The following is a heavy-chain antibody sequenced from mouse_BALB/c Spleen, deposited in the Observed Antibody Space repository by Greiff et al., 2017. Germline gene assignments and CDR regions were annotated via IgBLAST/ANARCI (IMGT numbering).Heavy chain of an antibody. D-gene: IGHD1-1*02. J-gene: IGHJ2*01. CDR1: GFTFSSYA. CDR3: AREGGNYLDY. V-gene: IGHV5-6-5*01. Sequence: EVQLVESGGGLVKPGGSLKLSCAASGFTFSSYAMSWVRQTPEKRLEWVASISSGGSTYYPDSVKGRFTISRDNARNILYLQMSSLRSEGTAMYYCAREGGNYLDYWGQGTTLTVSS. CDR2: ISSGGST.